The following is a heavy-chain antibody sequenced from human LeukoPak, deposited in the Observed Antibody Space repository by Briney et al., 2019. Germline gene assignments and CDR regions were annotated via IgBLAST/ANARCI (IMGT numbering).Heavy chain of an antibody. CDR2: ISYDGSNK. CDR1: GFTFSSYA. J-gene: IGHJ5*02. Sequence: GGSLRLSCAASGFTFSSYAMHWVRQAPGKGLEWVAVISYDGSNKYYADSVKGRFTISRDNSKNTLYLQMNSLRAEDTAVYYCARDLGYCSSTSCYIERINWFDPWAQGTLVTVSS. D-gene: IGHD2-2*02. CDR3: ARDLGYCSSTSCYIERINWFDP. V-gene: IGHV3-30-3*01.